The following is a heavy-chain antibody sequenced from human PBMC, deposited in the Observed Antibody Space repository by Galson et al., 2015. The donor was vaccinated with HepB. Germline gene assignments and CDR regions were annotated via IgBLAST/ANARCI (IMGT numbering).Heavy chain of an antibody. J-gene: IGHJ4*02. CDR1: GFTFSTYA. CDR3: AKPIAVAGGFDY. CDR2: ISYDGSNK. D-gene: IGHD6-19*01. V-gene: IGHV3-30*18. Sequence: SLRLSCAASGFTFSTYAMHWVRQAPGKGLEWVAVISYDGSNKYYADSVKGRFTISRDNSKNTLYLQMNSLRAEDTAVYYCAKPIAVAGGFDYWGQGTLVTVSS.